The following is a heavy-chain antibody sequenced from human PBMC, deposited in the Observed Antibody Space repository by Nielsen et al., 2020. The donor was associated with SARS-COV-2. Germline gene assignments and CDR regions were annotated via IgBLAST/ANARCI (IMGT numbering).Heavy chain of an antibody. D-gene: IGHD1-26*01. CDR2: ISTAGDT. V-gene: IGHV3-13*01. J-gene: IGHJ4*02. CDR1: GFTFSSYD. CDR3: ASGAYFAS. Sequence: GGSLRLSCAVSGFTFSSYDMHWVRQATGKGLEWVSTISTAGDTYYPGSVKGRFTITRDNAKNSLYLQMNSLRAEDTAVYYCASGAYFASWGQGTLVTVSS.